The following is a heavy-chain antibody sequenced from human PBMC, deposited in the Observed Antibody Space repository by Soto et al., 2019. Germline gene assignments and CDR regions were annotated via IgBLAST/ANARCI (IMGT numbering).Heavy chain of an antibody. CDR3: ATQEVGGSYVYTFDP. J-gene: IGHJ5*02. CDR1: GGSFSGYY. CDR2: INYSGST. Sequence: SETLSLTCAVYGGSFSGYYWSWIRQPPGKGLEWIGSINYSGSTNYNPSLKSRVTISVDTSKNQFSLKLSSVTAADTAVYYCATQEVGGSYVYTFDPWGQGTLVTVSS. D-gene: IGHD1-26*01. V-gene: IGHV4-34*01.